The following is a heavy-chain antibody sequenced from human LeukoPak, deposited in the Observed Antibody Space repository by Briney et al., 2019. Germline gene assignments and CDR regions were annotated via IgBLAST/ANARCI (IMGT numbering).Heavy chain of an antibody. D-gene: IGHD3-22*01. CDR3: ARGQYYYDRSWFDP. CDR2: INPNSGDT. V-gene: IGHV1-2*02. J-gene: IGHJ5*02. CDR1: GYTFTDYY. Sequence: GASVKVSCKASGYTFTDYYINWVRQAPGQGLEWMGWINPNSGDTNYAQKFQGRVTMTRDTSISTAYMELSRLRSDDTAVYYCARGQYYYDRSWFDPWGQGTLVTVSS.